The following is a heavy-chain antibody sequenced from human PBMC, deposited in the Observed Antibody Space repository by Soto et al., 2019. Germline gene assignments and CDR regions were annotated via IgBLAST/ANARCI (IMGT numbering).Heavy chain of an antibody. J-gene: IGHJ1*01. CDR3: IRVRQGSVQT. CDR1: GFTFDGYA. V-gene: IGHV3-9*03. D-gene: IGHD6-19*01. CDR2: IRWGGRNR. Sequence: EVQLVESGGGLVQPGRSLRLSCVASGFTFDGYAMHWVRQAPGKGLEWVSGIRWGGRNRDYADSVKGRFTISRDNAKNSVYMWMDSLRREGMSFYYCIRVRQGSVQTWGRGTRVTAS.